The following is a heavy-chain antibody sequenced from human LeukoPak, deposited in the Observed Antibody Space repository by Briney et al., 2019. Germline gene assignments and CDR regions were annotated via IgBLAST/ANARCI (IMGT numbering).Heavy chain of an antibody. CDR2: ISSSSSTI. D-gene: IGHD3-9*01. V-gene: IGHV3-48*01. Sequence: GGSLRLSRAASGFTFSSYSMNWVRQAPGKGLEWVSYISSSSSTIYYADSVKGRFTISRDNAKNSLYLQMNSLRAEDTAVYYCARDRLRYFDWLFFLDYWGQGTLVTVSS. CDR1: GFTFSSYS. CDR3: ARDRLRYFDWLFFLDY. J-gene: IGHJ4*02.